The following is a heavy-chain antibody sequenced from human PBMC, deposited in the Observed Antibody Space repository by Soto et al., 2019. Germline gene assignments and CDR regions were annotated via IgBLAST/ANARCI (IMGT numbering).Heavy chain of an antibody. V-gene: IGHV4-39*01. CDR3: ARSYCSSTSCYGYYYYYYYMDV. CDR1: GGSISSSSYY. Sequence: QLQLQESGPGLVKPSETLSLTCTVSGGSISSSSYYWGWIRQPPGKGLEWIGSIYYSGSTYYNPSLKSRVPISVATSKNQFSLKLSSVTAADTAVYYCARSYCSSTSCYGYYYYYYYMDVWGKGTTVTVSS. CDR2: IYYSGST. J-gene: IGHJ6*03. D-gene: IGHD2-2*01.